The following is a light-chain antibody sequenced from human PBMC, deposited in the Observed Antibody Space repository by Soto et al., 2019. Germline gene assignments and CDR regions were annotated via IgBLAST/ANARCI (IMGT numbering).Light chain of an antibody. Sequence: DLQMTQSPATVSASVGDRVTITCRSSQNINYWLAWYQQRPGSAPKLLIYDVSTLQSGVPSRFSGSHSGTDFTLTISPLQPDDFATYYCQHYAFDSQTFGQGTKVEVK. CDR1: QNINYW. J-gene: IGKJ1*01. CDR2: DVS. CDR3: QHYAFDSQT. V-gene: IGKV1-5*01.